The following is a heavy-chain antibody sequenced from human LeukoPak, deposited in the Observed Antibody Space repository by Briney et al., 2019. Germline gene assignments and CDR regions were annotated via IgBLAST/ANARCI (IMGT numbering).Heavy chain of an antibody. CDR2: IYYSGST. V-gene: IGHV4-59*01. CDR3: ARGFIMIGP. Sequence: PSETLFLTCTVSGGSISSYYWSWIRQPPGKGLEWIGYIYYSGSTNYNPSLKSRVTMSVDTSKNQFSLKLSSVTAADTAVYYCARGFIMIGPWGQGTLVTVSS. J-gene: IGHJ5*02. D-gene: IGHD3-22*01. CDR1: GGSISSYY.